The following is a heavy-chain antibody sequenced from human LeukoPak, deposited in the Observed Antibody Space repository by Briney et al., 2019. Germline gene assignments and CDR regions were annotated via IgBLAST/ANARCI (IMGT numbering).Heavy chain of an antibody. V-gene: IGHV4-59*01. Sequence: SETLSLTCTVSGGSISSYYWSWIRQPPGKGLEWIGYIYYSGSTNYNPSLKSRVTIPVDTSKNQFSLKLSSVTAADTAVYYCARGLYYDYVWGSYRFPYFDYWGQGTLVTVSS. CDR1: GGSISSYY. CDR3: ARGLYYDYVWGSYRFPYFDY. CDR2: IYYSGST. D-gene: IGHD3-16*02. J-gene: IGHJ4*02.